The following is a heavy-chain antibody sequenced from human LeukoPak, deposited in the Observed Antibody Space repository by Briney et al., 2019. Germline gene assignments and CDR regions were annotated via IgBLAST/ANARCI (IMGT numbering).Heavy chain of an antibody. CDR2: INYGGST. J-gene: IGHJ3*01. Sequence: SEPLSLTWAVSEMSFSAYYWNWIRQSPGKGLECIGEINYGGSTKYTPSLEGRGTILIDTSKNQFSLKWTSVTAADTAVYYCARGFPPGSGSRGSHAFDVWGQGTMVTVSS. V-gene: IGHV4-34*01. CDR3: ARGFPPGSGSRGSHAFDV. D-gene: IGHD6-19*01. CDR1: EMSFSAYY.